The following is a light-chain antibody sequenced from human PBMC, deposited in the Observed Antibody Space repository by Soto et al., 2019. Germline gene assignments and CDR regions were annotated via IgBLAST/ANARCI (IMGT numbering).Light chain of an antibody. CDR2: EGS. CDR3: CSYAGSTFWV. V-gene: IGLV2-23*01. CDR1: SSDVGSYNL. Sequence: QSALTQPASVSGSPGQSITISCTGTSSDVGSYNLVSWYQQHPGKAPKLMIYEGSKRPSGVSNRFSGSKSGNTASLTISGLQAEDEADYYCCSYAGSTFWVFGTGTKLTVI. J-gene: IGLJ1*01.